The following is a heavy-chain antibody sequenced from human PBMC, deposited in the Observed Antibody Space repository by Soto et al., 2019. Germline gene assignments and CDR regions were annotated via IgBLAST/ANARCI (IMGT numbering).Heavy chain of an antibody. CDR2: IDPSDSYT. Sequence: LGESVKVSCEGSGYGFTSYWISWVRQMPGKGLEWMGRIDPSDSYTSYSPSFQGHVTISADKSISTAYLHWSSLKASDTAMYYCAPTLSYSTGPRDYYYYGMNVCGQGNKSTVSS. CDR1: GYGFTSYW. D-gene: IGHD6-19*01. CDR3: APTLSYSTGPRDYYYYGMNV. V-gene: IGHV5-10-1*01. J-gene: IGHJ6*02.